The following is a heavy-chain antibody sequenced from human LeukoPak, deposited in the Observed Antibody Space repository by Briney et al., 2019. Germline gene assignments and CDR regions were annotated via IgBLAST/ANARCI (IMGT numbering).Heavy chain of an antibody. CDR2: IYYSGST. J-gene: IGHJ4*02. D-gene: IGHD3-22*01. CDR1: GGSISSGGYY. V-gene: IGHV4-31*03. Sequence: SETLSLTCTVSGGSISSGGYYWSWIRQHPGKGLEWIGYIYYSGSTYYNPSLKSRVTISVDTSKNQFSLKLSSVTAADTAVYYCAGGAYYDSSSDYWGQGTLVTVSS. CDR3: AGGAYYDSSSDY.